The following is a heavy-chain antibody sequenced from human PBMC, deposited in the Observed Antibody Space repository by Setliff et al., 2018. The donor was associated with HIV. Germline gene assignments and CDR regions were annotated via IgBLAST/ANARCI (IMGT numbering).Heavy chain of an antibody. CDR3: ARGLNSYGSGSYLPLGY. V-gene: IGHV4-34*01. D-gene: IGHD3-10*01. CDR1: GGFISTGGYS. J-gene: IGHJ4*02. CDR2: INHSGNT. Sequence: PSETLSLTCTVSGGFISTGGYSWTWIRQPPGKGLEWIGEINHSGNTNYKESLKSRVTISIDTSKNQFSLKLNSVIAADTAVYYCARGLNSYGSGSYLPLGYWGQGTLVTVSS.